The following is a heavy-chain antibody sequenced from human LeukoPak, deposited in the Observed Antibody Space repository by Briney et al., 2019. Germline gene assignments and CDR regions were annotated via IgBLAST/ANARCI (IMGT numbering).Heavy chain of an antibody. Sequence: PWGSLRLSCAASGFTFSNYAMSWVRQAPGKGLEWVSAISASGVSTYYADSVKGRFTISRDNSKNTLFLQMNSLRAEDTAVYYCAKGGRAAGNDYFDYWGQGTLVTVSS. CDR1: GFTFSNYA. J-gene: IGHJ4*02. CDR3: AKGGRAAGNDYFDY. D-gene: IGHD6-13*01. V-gene: IGHV3-23*01. CDR2: ISASGVST.